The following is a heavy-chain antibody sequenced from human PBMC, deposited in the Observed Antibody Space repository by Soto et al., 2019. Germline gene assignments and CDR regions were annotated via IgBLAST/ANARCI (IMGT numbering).Heavy chain of an antibody. D-gene: IGHD5-12*01. CDR1: GGSISSSSYY. Sequence: SETLSLTCTVSGGSISSSSYYWGWIRQPPGKGLEWIGSIYYSGSTYYNPSLKSRVTISVDTSKNQFSLKLSSVTAADTAVYYCARHRPNHSRYSGYDRPYYYYGLDVWGQGTPVTVSS. CDR3: ARHRPNHSRYSGYDRPYYYYGLDV. CDR2: IYYSGST. V-gene: IGHV4-39*01. J-gene: IGHJ6*02.